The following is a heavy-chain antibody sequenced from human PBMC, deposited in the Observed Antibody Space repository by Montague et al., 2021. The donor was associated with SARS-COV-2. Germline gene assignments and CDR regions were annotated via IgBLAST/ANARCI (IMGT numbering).Heavy chain of an antibody. J-gene: IGHJ5*02. D-gene: IGHD3-16*01. CDR2: IYYSGYT. Sequence: SETLSLTCTVSGGSITTTSHYWGWIRQPPGKGLEWIGSIYYSGYTHYNPSLKTRLTLSVDTSTNQFSLKLSSVTAADTAVYHCARLDPGPQGEESWGQGTVVIVSS. CDR3: ARLDPGPQGEES. CDR1: GGSITTTSHY. V-gene: IGHV4-39*01.